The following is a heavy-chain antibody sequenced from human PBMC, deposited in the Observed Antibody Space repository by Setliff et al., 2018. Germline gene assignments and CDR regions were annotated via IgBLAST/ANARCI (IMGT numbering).Heavy chain of an antibody. Sequence: SETLSLTCTVSGGSISSGSYYWGWIRQPPGKGLEWIGSIYYSGSTYYSPSLKSRVTISVDTSKNQFSLKLSSVTAADTAVYYCARGFTAQPAMLRGNWFDPWGRGTLVTVSS. CDR3: ARGFTAQPAMLRGNWFDP. CDR1: GGSISSGSYY. J-gene: IGHJ5*02. CDR2: IYYSGST. D-gene: IGHD3-16*01. V-gene: IGHV4-39*07.